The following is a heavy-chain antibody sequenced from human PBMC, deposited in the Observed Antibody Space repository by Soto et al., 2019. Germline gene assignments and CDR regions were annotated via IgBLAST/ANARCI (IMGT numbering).Heavy chain of an antibody. J-gene: IGHJ4*02. CDR2: ISGSGGST. D-gene: IGHD3-3*01. CDR3: AKDLASFGVVTTTFDY. Sequence: GGSLRLSCAASGFTFSSYAMSWVRQAPGKGLEWVSAISGSGGSTYYADSVKGRFTISRDNSKNTLYLQMNSLRAEDTAVYYCAKDLASFGVVTTTFDYWGQGTLVTVSS. CDR1: GFTFSSYA. V-gene: IGHV3-23*01.